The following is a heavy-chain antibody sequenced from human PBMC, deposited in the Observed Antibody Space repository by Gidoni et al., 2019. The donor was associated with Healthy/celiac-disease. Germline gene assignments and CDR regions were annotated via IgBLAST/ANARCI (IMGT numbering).Heavy chain of an antibody. D-gene: IGHD6-6*01. Sequence: QVQLVESGGGVVQPGRSLRLSCAASGFTFSSYGMHWVRQAPGKGLEWVAVIWYDGSNKYYADSVKGRFTISRDNSKNTLYLQMNSLRAEDTAVYYCARDAGEYSSRPHDAFDIWGQGTMVTVSS. J-gene: IGHJ3*02. CDR2: IWYDGSNK. V-gene: IGHV3-33*01. CDR3: ARDAGEYSSRPHDAFDI. CDR1: GFTFSSYG.